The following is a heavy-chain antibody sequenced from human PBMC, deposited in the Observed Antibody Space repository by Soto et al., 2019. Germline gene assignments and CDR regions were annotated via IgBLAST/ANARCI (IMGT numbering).Heavy chain of an antibody. Sequence: SETLSLTCAVYGGSFRGYYWSWIRQPPGKGLEWIGEINHSGSTNYNPSLKSRVTISVDTSKNQFSLKLSSVTAADTAVYYCARATGDPLYFDYWGQGTLVTVSS. CDR1: GGSFRGYY. D-gene: IGHD7-27*01. V-gene: IGHV4-34*01. CDR3: ARATGDPLYFDY. CDR2: INHSGST. J-gene: IGHJ4*02.